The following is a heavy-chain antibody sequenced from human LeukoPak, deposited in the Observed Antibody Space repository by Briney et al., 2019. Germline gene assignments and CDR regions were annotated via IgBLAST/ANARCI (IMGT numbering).Heavy chain of an antibody. D-gene: IGHD3-3*01. CDR1: GFIFSSFW. CDR3: TRVSGGYDLSDY. CDR2: IRKDGSLK. V-gene: IGHV3-7*03. J-gene: IGHJ4*02. Sequence: GGSQRLSCAASGFIFSSFWMSWVRQAPGKGLEWVANIRKDGSLKYYVDSVEGRFTISRDNAKNSLYLQMNTLRADDTAVYYCTRVSGGYDLSDYWGQGTLVTVSS.